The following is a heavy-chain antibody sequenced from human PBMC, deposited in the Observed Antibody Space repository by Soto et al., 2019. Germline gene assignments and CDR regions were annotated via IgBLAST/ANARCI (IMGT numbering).Heavy chain of an antibody. V-gene: IGHV3-11*01. D-gene: IGHD4-4*01. CDR2: ISSGGSVI. CDR1: GFTFSDYY. CDR3: AREPRDDYMISGGFDY. Sequence: QVRLVESGGGLVKPGGSLRLSCVASGFTFSDYYMSWFRQAPGKGLEWVSYISSGGSVIYSADSMKGRFTISRDNAKNSLYLQVNSLRAEDTAVYYCAREPRDDYMISGGFDYWGQGTLVTVSS. J-gene: IGHJ4*02.